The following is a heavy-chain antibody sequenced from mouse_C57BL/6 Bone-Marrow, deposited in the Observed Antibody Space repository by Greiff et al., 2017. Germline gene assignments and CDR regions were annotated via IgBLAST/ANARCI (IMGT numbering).Heavy chain of an antibody. CDR1: GFTFSSYA. J-gene: IGHJ2*01. D-gene: IGHD2-3*01. Sequence: DVKLVESGGGLVKPGGSLKLSCAASGFTFSSYAMSWVRQTPEKRLEWVATISGGGSYTYYPDNVKGRITISRDNAKNNPYLQMSHLTSEDTAMYYCARQAIYDGYYVVDYWGQGTTLTVSS. CDR2: ISGGGSYT. CDR3: ARQAIYDGYYVVDY. V-gene: IGHV5-4*03.